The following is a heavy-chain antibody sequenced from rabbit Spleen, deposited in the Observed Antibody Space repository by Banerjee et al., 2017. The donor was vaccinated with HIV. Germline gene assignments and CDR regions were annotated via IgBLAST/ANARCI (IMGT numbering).Heavy chain of an antibody. V-gene: IGHV1S40*01. D-gene: IGHD8-1*01. J-gene: IGHJ6*01. CDR1: GFSFSSSDY. CDR3: ARDTGSSFSSYGMDL. Sequence: QSLEVSGGDLVKPGASLTLTCTASGFSFSSSDYMCWVRQAPGKGLEWISCIAGSSSDFTYSATWAKGRFTCSKTSSTTVTLQMTSLTVADTATYFCARDTGSSFSSYGMDLWAQGPWSPS. CDR2: IAGSSSDFT.